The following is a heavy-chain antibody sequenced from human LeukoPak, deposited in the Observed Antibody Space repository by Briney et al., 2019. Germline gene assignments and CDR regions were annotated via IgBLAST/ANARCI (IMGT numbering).Heavy chain of an antibody. CDR1: GFTFSGSA. Sequence: GGSLRLSCAASGFTFSGSAMHWVRQASGKGLEWVGRIRSKANSYATAYAASVKGRFTISRDDSKNTAYLQMNSLKTEDTAVYYCTRRSGSPSAYYYYMDVWGKGTTVTVSS. V-gene: IGHV3-73*01. D-gene: IGHD1-26*01. J-gene: IGHJ6*03. CDR2: IRSKANSYAT. CDR3: TRRSGSPSAYYYYMDV.